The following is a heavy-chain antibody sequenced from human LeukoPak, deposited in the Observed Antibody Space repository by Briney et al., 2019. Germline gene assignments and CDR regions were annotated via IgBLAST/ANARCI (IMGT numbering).Heavy chain of an antibody. J-gene: IGHJ4*02. CDR1: GFTFSSYG. V-gene: IGHV3-33*01. CDR2: IWYDGSNK. D-gene: IGHD4-17*01. CDR3: ASSSYGDYGGDY. Sequence: PGRSLRLSCAASGFTFSSYGMHWVRQAPGKGLEWVAVIWYDGSNKYYADSAKARFTISRDNSKNTLYLQMNSLRAEDTAVYYCASSSYGDYGGDYWGQGTLVTVSS.